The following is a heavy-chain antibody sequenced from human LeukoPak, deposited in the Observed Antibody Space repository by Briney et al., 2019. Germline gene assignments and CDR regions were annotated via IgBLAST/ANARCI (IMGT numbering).Heavy chain of an antibody. CDR3: TTDGVGVEGATYDN. J-gene: IGHJ4*02. D-gene: IGHD1-26*01. V-gene: IGHV3-15*01. CDR2: IKAKAHGGTI. CDR1: GFTFSNAW. Sequence: GGSLRLSCAASGFTFSNAWMAWVRQAPGKGLEWVGRIKAKAHGGTIEYAAPVKGRFTISRDDSKNTLYLQMNSLKTEDAAVYYCTTDGVGVEGATYDNWGQGTLVSVSS.